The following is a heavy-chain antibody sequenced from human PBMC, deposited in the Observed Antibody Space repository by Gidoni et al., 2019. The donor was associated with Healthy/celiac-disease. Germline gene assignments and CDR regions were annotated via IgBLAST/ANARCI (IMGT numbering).Heavy chain of an antibody. CDR2: IYYSGST. Sequence: QLQLQESGPGLVKPSETLSLTCTVSGGSISSSSYYWGWIRQPPGKGLEWIGSIYYSGSTYYNPSLKSRVTISVDTSKNQFSLKLSSVTAADTAVYYCARRGPRRSWFDPWGQGTLVTVSS. CDR3: ARRGPRRSWFDP. CDR1: GGSISSSSYY. V-gene: IGHV4-39*01. J-gene: IGHJ5*02. D-gene: IGHD1-1*01.